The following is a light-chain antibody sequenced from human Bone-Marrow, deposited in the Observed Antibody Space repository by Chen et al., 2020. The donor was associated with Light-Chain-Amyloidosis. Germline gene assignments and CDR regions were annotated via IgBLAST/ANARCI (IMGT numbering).Light chain of an antibody. CDR2: GNS. J-gene: IGLJ2*01. CDR1: SSNIGAGYD. V-gene: IGLV1-40*01. CDR3: QSYDTSLSGSV. Sequence: QSVLTQPPSVSGAPGQRVTLSCTGSSSNIGAGYDVHWYRQLPGTAPKRLISGNSNRPSGVPDRFSGSRSGTSASLAISGLQAEDEADYYCQSYDTSLSGSVFGGGTKLTVI.